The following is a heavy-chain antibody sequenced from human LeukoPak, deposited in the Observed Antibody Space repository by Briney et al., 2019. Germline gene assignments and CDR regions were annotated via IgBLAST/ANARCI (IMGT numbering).Heavy chain of an antibody. J-gene: IGHJ6*03. D-gene: IGHD5-12*01. CDR2: IYYSGST. Sequence: SETLSLTCAVYGGSFSGYYWSWIRQPPGKGLEWIGYIYYSGSTNYNPSLKSRVTISVDTSKNQFSLKLSSVTAADTAVYCCARGGSGYDYFYYYYYMDVWGKGTTVTVSS. V-gene: IGHV4-59*01. CDR3: ARGGSGYDYFYYYYYMDV. CDR1: GGSFSGYY.